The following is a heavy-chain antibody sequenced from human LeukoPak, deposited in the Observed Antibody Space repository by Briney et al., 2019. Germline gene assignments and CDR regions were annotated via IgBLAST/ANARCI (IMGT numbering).Heavy chain of an antibody. CDR1: GGSISSYY. J-gene: IGHJ3*02. Sequence: SETLSLTCTVSGGSISSYYWSWIRQPPGKGLEWIGYIYYSGSTNYNPSLKSRVTISVDTSKNQFSLKLSSVTAADTAVYYCARENGYSYGLLSAFDIWGQGTMVTVSS. CDR2: IYYSGST. CDR3: ARENGYSYGLLSAFDI. V-gene: IGHV4-59*01. D-gene: IGHD5-18*01.